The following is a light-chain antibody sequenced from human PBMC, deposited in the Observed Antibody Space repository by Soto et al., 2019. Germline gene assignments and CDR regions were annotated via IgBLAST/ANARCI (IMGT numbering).Light chain of an antibody. CDR3: SSYTTSNTRQIV. V-gene: IGLV2-14*03. J-gene: IGLJ1*01. CDR2: DVT. CDR1: SSDVGGYNY. Sequence: QSVLTQPASVSGSPGQSITISCTGTSSDVGGYNYVSWYQHHPGKAPKLIIYDVTNRPSGVSNPFSVSKSGNTASLTISGLQPEDEADYYCSSYTTSNTRQIVFGTGTKLTVL.